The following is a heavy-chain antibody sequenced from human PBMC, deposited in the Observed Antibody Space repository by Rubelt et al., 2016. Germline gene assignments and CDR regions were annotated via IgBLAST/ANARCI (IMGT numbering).Heavy chain of an antibody. Sequence: QLQLQESGPGLVKPSETLALTCIVSGGSISSSSYYWDWIRQPPGKGLEWIGSLYYSGSTYYSPSLKSRVTISVDTSKNQFSLNLTSVTAADTAVYYCARAPGVGVAGTDDWGQGTLVTVSS. V-gene: IGHV4-39*01. D-gene: IGHD6-19*01. CDR2: LYYSGST. CDR3: ARAPGVGVAGTDD. CDR1: GGSISSSSYY. J-gene: IGHJ4*02.